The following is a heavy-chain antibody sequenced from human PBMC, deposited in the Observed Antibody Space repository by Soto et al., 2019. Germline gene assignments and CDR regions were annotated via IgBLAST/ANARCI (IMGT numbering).Heavy chain of an antibody. CDR1: GFTFSSYA. CDR2: ISGSGGST. V-gene: IGHV3-23*01. J-gene: IGHJ4*02. Sequence: GGSLRLACAASGFTFSSYAMSGVRQAPGKGLEWVSAISGSGGSTYYADSVKGRFTISRDNSKNTLYLQMNSLRAEDTAVYYCARDQGVSGSGRITFDYWGQGTLVTVSS. D-gene: IGHD3-10*01. CDR3: ARDQGVSGSGRITFDY.